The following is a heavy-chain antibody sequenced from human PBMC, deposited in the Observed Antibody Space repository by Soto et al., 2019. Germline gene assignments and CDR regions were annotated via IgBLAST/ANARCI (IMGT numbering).Heavy chain of an antibody. J-gene: IGHJ6*03. D-gene: IGHD3-3*01. CDR1: GYTFTSYD. CDR2: MNPNSGNT. CDR3: GGGGFYDFWSGYYLNYYYYYLGV. V-gene: IGHV1-8*01. Sequence: ASVKVSCKASGYTFTSYDINWVRQATGQGLEWMGWMNPNSGNTGYAQKFQGRVTMTRNTSISTAYMELSSLRSEDTAVYYCGGGGFYDFWSGYYLNYYYYYLGVWGKGTTVTVSS.